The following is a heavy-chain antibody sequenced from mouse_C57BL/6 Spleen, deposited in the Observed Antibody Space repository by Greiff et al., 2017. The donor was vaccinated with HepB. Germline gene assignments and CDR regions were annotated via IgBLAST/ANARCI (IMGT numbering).Heavy chain of an antibody. CDR1: GYTFTNYL. V-gene: IGHV1-54*01. J-gene: IGHJ2*01. CDR2: INPGSGGT. CDR3: ARSGYRDY. D-gene: IGHD2-12*01. Sequence: QVQLKESGAELVRPGTSVKVSCKASGYTFTNYLIEWVKQRPGQGLEWIGVINPGSGGTNYNEKFKGKATLTADKSSSTAYMQLSSLTSEAAAVYFCARSGYRDYWGQGTTLTVSS.